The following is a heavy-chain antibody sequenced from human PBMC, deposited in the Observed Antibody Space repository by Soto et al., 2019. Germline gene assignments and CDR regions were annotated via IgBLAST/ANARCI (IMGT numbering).Heavy chain of an antibody. CDR1: GYTFTGYY. J-gene: IGHJ6*03. CDR3: ARDRGGSFGALYMDV. CDR2: INPNSGGT. V-gene: IGHV1-2*04. D-gene: IGHD3-3*01. Sequence: ASVKVSCKASGYTFTGYYMHWVRQAPGQGLEWMGWINPNSGGTNYAQKFQGWVTMTRDTSISTAYMELSRLRSDDTAVYYCARDRGGSFGALYMDVWGKGTTVTVSS.